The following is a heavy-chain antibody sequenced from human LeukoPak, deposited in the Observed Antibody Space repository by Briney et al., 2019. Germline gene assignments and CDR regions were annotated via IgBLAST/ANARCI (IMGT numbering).Heavy chain of an antibody. CDR3: ARDLADYYDSSGYRSHWFDP. CDR2: IIPIFGTA. D-gene: IGHD3-22*01. J-gene: IGHJ5*02. CDR1: GGTFSSYA. V-gene: IGHV1-69*05. Sequence: SVKVSCKASGGTFSSYAISWVRQAPGQGLEWMGGIIPIFGTANYAQKFQGRVTITTDESTSTAYMELSSLRSEDTAVYYCARDLADYYDSSGYRSHWFDPWGQGTLVTVSS.